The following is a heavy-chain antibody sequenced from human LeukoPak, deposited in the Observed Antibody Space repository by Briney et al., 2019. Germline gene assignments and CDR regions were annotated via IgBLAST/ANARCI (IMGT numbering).Heavy chain of an antibody. Sequence: SETLSLTCTVSGGSISSYYWSWIRQPPGKGLEWIGYIYYSGGTNYNPSLKSRVTISVDTSKNQFSLKLSSVTAADTAVYYCARARLSYSSGWYVRDAFDIWGQGTMVTVSS. CDR1: GGSISSYY. D-gene: IGHD6-19*01. CDR2: IYYSGGT. V-gene: IGHV4-59*01. CDR3: ARARLSYSSGWYVRDAFDI. J-gene: IGHJ3*02.